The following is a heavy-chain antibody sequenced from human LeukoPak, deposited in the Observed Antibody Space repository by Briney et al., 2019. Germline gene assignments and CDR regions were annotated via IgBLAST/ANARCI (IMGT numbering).Heavy chain of an antibody. J-gene: IGHJ6*02. CDR2: IYYNGKA. D-gene: IGHD3-16*01. Sequence: SKTLSLTCTVSGGSISGYYWTWIRQPPGKGLEWIGQIYYNGKADYNPSLESRITISVDTSKNKISLKLNSVTAADTAIYYCAKFGADYDMYVWGQGITVAVSS. V-gene: IGHV4-59*01. CDR3: AKFGADYDMYV. CDR1: GGSISGYY.